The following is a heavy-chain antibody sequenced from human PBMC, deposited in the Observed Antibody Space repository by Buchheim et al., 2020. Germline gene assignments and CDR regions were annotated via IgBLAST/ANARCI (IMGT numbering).Heavy chain of an antibody. CDR2: VGSGHHT. D-gene: IGHD6-19*01. V-gene: IGHV3-21*01. CDR1: GFSFSPFG. Sequence: DVQLVESGGGLVMPGGSLTLSCVTSGFSFSPFGMTWVRQAPGKGLEWVATVGSGHHTFYADLVEGRFTVSRENARSSVYLQLNSLRAEDTAVYFCARDFSGWSRDYWGQGTL. J-gene: IGHJ4*02. CDR3: ARDFSGWSRDY.